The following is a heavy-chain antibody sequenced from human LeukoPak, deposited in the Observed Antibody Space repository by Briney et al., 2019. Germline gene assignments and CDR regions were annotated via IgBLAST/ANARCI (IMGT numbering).Heavy chain of an antibody. V-gene: IGHV3-13*01. CDR1: GFTFSSYD. Sequence: PGGSLRLSCAASGFTFSSYDMHWVRQATGKGLEWVSGISTAGDTYYPGSVKGRFTASRENAKNSLYLQMNSLRAGDTAVYYCARGLPGGFDYWGQGTLVTVSS. CDR2: ISTAGDT. D-gene: IGHD3-16*01. J-gene: IGHJ4*02. CDR3: ARGLPGGFDY.